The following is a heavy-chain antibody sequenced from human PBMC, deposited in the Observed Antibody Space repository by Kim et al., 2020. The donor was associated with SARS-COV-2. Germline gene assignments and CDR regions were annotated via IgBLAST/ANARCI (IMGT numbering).Heavy chain of an antibody. CDR3: ATKYDFWVGYYYYYGMDV. CDR2: ISSSSSYI. CDR1: GFTFSSYS. V-gene: IGHV3-21*01. D-gene: IGHD3-3*01. J-gene: IGHJ6*02. Sequence: GGSLRLSCAASGFTFSSYSMNWVRQAPGKGLEWVSSISSSSSYIYYADSVKGRFTISRDNAKNSLYLQMNSLRAEDTAVYYCATKYDFWVGYYYYYGMDVWGQGTTVTVSS.